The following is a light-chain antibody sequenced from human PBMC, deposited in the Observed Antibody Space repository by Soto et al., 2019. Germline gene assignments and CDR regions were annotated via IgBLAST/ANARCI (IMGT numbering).Light chain of an antibody. Sequence: QSALTQPASVSGSPGQSVTISCTGTSGDVGGYNYVSWYQQLPGEAPKLMIFDVSNRPSGVSNRFSGSKSGNTASLTISGLQAEDEADYYCSSYTSSSTRVFGGGTKLTVL. CDR2: DVS. J-gene: IGLJ2*01. CDR1: SGDVGGYNY. V-gene: IGLV2-14*01. CDR3: SSYTSSSTRV.